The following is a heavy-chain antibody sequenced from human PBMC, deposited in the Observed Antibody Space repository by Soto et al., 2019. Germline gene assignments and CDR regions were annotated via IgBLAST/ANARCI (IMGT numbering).Heavy chain of an antibody. CDR3: ARVRGSGSRWFDP. CDR2: INHSGST. Sequence: QVQLQQWGAGLLKPSETLSLTCAVYGGSFSGYYWSWIRQPPGKGLEWIGEINHSGSTNYNPSLKSRVTISVDTSKNQFSLKLSSVTAADTAVYYCARVRGSGSRWFDPWGQGTLVTVSS. J-gene: IGHJ5*02. V-gene: IGHV4-34*01. D-gene: IGHD3-10*01. CDR1: GGSFSGYY.